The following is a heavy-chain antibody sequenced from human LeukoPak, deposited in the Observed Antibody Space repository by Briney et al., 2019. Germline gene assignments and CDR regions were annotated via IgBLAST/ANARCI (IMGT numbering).Heavy chain of an antibody. Sequence: PGGSLRLSCAASGFTVSSNYMSWVRQAPGKGLEWVSVIYSGGSTYYADSVKGRFTISRDNSKNTLYLQVNSLRAEDTAVYYCARGVSSGYYYGSGATLFDYWGQGTLVTVSS. D-gene: IGHD3-22*01. J-gene: IGHJ4*02. V-gene: IGHV3-53*01. CDR3: ARGVSSGYYYGSGATLFDY. CDR2: IYSGGST. CDR1: GFTVSSNY.